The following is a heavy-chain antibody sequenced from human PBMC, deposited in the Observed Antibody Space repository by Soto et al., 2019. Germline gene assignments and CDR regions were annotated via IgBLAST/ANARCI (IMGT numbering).Heavy chain of an antibody. CDR3: ARDPHTIFGVVNSSYRYYYYMDV. CDR1: GFTFSSYS. CDR2: IISSGSST. V-gene: IGHV3-48*01. D-gene: IGHD3-3*01. J-gene: IGHJ6*03. Sequence: HPGGSLRLSCAASGFTFSSYSMNWVRQAPGKGLEWVSFIISSGSSTYYADSVKGRFTISRDNSKNALYLQMNSLRAEDTAVYYCARDPHTIFGVVNSSYRYYYYMDVWGKGTTVTVSS.